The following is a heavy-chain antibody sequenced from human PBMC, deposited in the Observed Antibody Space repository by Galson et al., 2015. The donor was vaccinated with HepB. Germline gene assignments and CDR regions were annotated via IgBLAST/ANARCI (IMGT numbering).Heavy chain of an antibody. CDR2: ISPYNANT. D-gene: IGHD2-15*01. CDR3: AREGSYCIGDACYYYFDY. J-gene: IGHJ4*02. Sequence: SCKASGYTFGDSGIIWVRQAPGQGLEWMGWISPYNANTNYAQKFRGRVTLTTVTSTTTAYMELRSLRSDDTAIYYCAREGSYCIGDACYYYFDYWGQGSLVTVSS. CDR1: GYTFGDSG. V-gene: IGHV1-18*01.